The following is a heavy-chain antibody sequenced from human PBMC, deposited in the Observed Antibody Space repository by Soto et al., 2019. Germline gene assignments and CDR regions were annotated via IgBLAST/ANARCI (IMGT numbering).Heavy chain of an antibody. J-gene: IGHJ1*01. D-gene: IGHD4-17*01. CDR3: ARGSTTDYGGN. Sequence: EVQLVESGGGLVQPGGSLRLSCAASGFTVSTNYMNWVRQAPGKGLEWVSVIFTDDSTYYADSVKGRFTISRHNSKNTLYLHMNSLRPEATAVYYCARGSTTDYGGNWGQGTLVTVSS. CDR1: GFTVSTNY. CDR2: IFTDDST. V-gene: IGHV3-53*04.